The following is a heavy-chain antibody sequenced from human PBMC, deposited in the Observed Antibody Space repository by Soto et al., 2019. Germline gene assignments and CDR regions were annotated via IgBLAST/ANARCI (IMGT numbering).Heavy chain of an antibody. CDR1: GGSTSSVDYY. CDR2: IHYSGST. Sequence: PSETLSLTCTVSGGSTSSVDYYWNWIRRPPGKGLEWIGHIHYSGSTYYNPSLRSRVTISVDTSKNQFSLKLSPVTAADTAVYYCAASCVGCGGFNYYGMDVWGQGTTVTVS. V-gene: IGHV4-31*02. D-gene: IGHD2-21*01. J-gene: IGHJ6*02. CDR3: AASCVGCGGFNYYGMDV.